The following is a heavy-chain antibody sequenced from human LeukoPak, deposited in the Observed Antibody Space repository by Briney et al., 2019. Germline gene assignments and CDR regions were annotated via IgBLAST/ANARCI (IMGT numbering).Heavy chain of an antibody. CDR1: GFTFSTYA. Sequence: GGSLRLSCAASGFTFSTYAIHWVRQAPGKGLEWVALISYDGRNKYYADSVKGRFTISRDNSKNTLYLQMNSLRAEDTAVYYCAKVHSSGWYFFDYWGQGTLVTVPS. D-gene: IGHD6-19*01. V-gene: IGHV3-30*18. CDR3: AKVHSSGWYFFDY. J-gene: IGHJ4*02. CDR2: ISYDGRNK.